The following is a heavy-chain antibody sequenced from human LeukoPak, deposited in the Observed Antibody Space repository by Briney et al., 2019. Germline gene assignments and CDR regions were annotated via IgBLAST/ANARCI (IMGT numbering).Heavy chain of an antibody. V-gene: IGHV3-21*01. J-gene: IGHJ4*02. Sequence: PGGSLRLSCAASGFTFSSYAMNWVRQAPGKSLEWVSSISSGSSYIYYADSVKGRFTISRDNAKDSLYLQMNSLRADDTAVYYCARSSGGFDYWGQGTLVTASS. CDR1: GFTFSSYA. CDR3: ARSSGGFDY. CDR2: ISSGSSYI. D-gene: IGHD2-15*01.